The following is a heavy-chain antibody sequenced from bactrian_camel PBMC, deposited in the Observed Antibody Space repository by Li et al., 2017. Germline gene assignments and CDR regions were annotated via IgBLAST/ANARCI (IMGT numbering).Heavy chain of an antibody. CDR3: ATDGDLVSTMPVYRY. D-gene: IGHD4*01. J-gene: IGHJ4*01. V-gene: IGHV3S1*01. Sequence: VQLVESGGGSVPAGESLRLSCEASGYRYASYCMGWFRQAPGKEREGVAAVDARGRPTYADSTKGRFTISRDNAKGTVYLQMNSLKSGDAALYYCATDGDLVSTMPVYRYWGQGTQVTVS. CDR1: GYRYASYC. CDR2: VDARGRPT.